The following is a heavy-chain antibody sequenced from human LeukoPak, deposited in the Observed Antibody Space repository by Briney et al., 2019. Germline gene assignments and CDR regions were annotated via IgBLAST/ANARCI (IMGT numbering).Heavy chain of an antibody. D-gene: IGHD6-19*01. CDR2: IYYSGST. V-gene: IGHV4-59*01. J-gene: IGHJ4*02. CDR3: ASIAVATRNFDY. CDR1: GGSISSYY. Sequence: PSETLSLTCTVSGGSISSYYWSSIRQPPGKGLEWIGYIYYSGSTNYNPSLKSRVTISVDTSKNQFSLKLSSVTAADTAVYYCASIAVATRNFDYWSQGTLVTVSS.